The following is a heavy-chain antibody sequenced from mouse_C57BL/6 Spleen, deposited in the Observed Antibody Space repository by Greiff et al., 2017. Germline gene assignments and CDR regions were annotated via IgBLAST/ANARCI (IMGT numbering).Heavy chain of an antibody. V-gene: IGHV1-42*01. J-gene: IGHJ2*01. CDR1: GYSFTGYY. CDR2: INPSTGGT. D-gene: IGHD1-1*01. CDR3: ARRLTVREGFDY. Sequence: VQLQQSGPELVKPGASVKISCKASGYSFTGYYMNWVKQSPEKSLEWIGEINPSTGGTTYNQKFKAKATLTVDKSSSTAYMQLKSLTSEDSAVYYCARRLTVREGFDYWGQGTTRTVSS.